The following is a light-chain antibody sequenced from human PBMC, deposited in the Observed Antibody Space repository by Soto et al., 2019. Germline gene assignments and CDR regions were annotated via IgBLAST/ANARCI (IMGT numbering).Light chain of an antibody. Sequence: QSVLTQPASVSGSPGQSITISCTGTSSDVGGYNYVSWYQQHPGKAPKLMIYDVSNRPSGVSTRFSGYKSGDTASLTISGLQAEDEADYYCSSYTTSSTVVFGGGTKVTVL. V-gene: IGLV2-14*01. CDR3: SSYTTSSTVV. CDR2: DVS. J-gene: IGLJ2*01. CDR1: SSDVGGYNY.